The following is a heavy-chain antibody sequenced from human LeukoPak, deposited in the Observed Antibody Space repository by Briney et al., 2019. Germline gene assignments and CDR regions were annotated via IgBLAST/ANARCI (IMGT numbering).Heavy chain of an antibody. J-gene: IGHJ6*03. CDR3: ARSSEGRYYYDSSGFSYYYYYMDV. CDR2: ISSSSSTI. D-gene: IGHD3-22*01. Sequence: PGGSLRLSCAASGFTFSSYGMTWVRQAPGKGLEWVSYISSSSSTIYYADSVKGRFTISRDNAKNSLYLQLNSLRAEDTAVYYCARSSEGRYYYDSSGFSYYYYYMDVWGKGTPVTISS. V-gene: IGHV3-48*01. CDR1: GFTFSSYG.